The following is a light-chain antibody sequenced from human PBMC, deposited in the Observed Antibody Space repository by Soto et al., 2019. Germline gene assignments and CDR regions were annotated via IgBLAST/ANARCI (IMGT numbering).Light chain of an antibody. CDR2: DAS. CDR1: QGIGST. Sequence: EIVMTQSPATLSVSLGEGATLSCRASQGIGSTLAWYQHKPGQTPRLLIYDASTRATGVPARFSGSGSGTEFTLTINSLQSEDFAVYYCQRYNNWPLTFGGGTKVDIK. V-gene: IGKV3-15*01. CDR3: QRYNNWPLT. J-gene: IGKJ4*01.